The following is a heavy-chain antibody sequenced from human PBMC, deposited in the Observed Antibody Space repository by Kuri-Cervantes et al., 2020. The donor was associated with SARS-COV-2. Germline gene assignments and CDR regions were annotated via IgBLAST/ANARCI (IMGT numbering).Heavy chain of an antibody. CDR3: AVGDCSGGSCYPDYYYGMDI. D-gene: IGHD2-15*01. Sequence: ASVKVSCKASGYTFTSYAMHWVRQAPGQRLEWMGWINAGNGNTKYSQKFQGRVTITRDTSASTAYMELSSLRSADTAVYYCAVGDCSGGSCYPDYYYGMDIWGQGTTVTVSS. V-gene: IGHV1-3*01. CDR2: INAGNGNT. J-gene: IGHJ6*02. CDR1: GYTFTSYA.